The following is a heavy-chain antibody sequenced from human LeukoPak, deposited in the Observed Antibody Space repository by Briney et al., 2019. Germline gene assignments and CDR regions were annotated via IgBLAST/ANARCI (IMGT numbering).Heavy chain of an antibody. V-gene: IGHV3-7*01. CDR3: ARDKMTGDSYFDF. Sequence: PGGSLRLSCAASVFIFSSYWMNWVRQAPWKGLEWVAHIKQDGSEKNYVGSVKGRFTISRDNAKNSLLLQMDGLRAEDSADYYCARDKMTGDSYFDFWGQGALVTVSS. CDR1: VFIFSSYW. D-gene: IGHD7-27*01. J-gene: IGHJ4*02. CDR2: IKQDGSEK.